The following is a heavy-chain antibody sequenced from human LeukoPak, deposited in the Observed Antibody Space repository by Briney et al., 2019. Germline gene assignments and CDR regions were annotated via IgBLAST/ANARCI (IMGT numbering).Heavy chain of an antibody. D-gene: IGHD2-15*01. V-gene: IGHV4-59*01. CDR1: RGSISTYY. J-gene: IGHJ5*02. Sequence: PPETLSLTCTVSRGSISTYYWSWIRKPPGKGMEWIGYIYYDGSPKYHPSLKSRVTISVDTSKNQFSLKLSSVAAADTAVYYCARVGRGPVDLWGQGTLVTVSS. CDR2: IYYDGSP. CDR3: ARVGRGPVDL.